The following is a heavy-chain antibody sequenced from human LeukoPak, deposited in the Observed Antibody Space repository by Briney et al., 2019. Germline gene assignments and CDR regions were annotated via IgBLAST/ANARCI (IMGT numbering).Heavy chain of an antibody. CDR2: ISYDGSNK. D-gene: IGHD6-19*01. J-gene: IGHJ2*01. CDR1: GFTFSSYG. Sequence: GRSLRLSCAASGFTFSSYGMHWVRQAPGKGLEWVAVISYDGSNKYYADSVKGRFTISRDNSKNTLYLQMNSLRAEDTAVYYCARGSGGWYERNWYFDLWGRGTLLTVSS. CDR3: ARGSGGWYERNWYFDL. V-gene: IGHV3-30*03.